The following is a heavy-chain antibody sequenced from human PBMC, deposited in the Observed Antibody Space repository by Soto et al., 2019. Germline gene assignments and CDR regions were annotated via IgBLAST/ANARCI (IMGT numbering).Heavy chain of an antibody. V-gene: IGHV3-23*01. Sequence: GGSLRLSCAASGFTFSSYAMSWVRQAPGKGLEWVSAISGSGGSTNYADSVKGRFTISRDNSKNTLYLQMNSLRAEDTAVYYCATKPGGIYSSLDYWGQGTLVTVSS. CDR3: ATKPGGIYSSLDY. CDR2: ISGSGGST. D-gene: IGHD6-13*01. CDR1: GFTFSSYA. J-gene: IGHJ4*02.